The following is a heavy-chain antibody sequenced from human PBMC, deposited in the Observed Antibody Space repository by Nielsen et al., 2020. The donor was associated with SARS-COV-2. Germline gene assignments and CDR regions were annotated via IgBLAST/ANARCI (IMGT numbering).Heavy chain of an antibody. V-gene: IGHV3-23*01. CDR1: GFTFSSYA. CDR3: AKGDIVVVVAATGHWFDP. D-gene: IGHD2-15*01. Sequence: GESLKISCAASGFTFSSYAMSWVRQAPGKGLEWVSAISGSGGSTYYADSVKGRFTISRDNSKNTLYLQMNSLRAEDTAVYYCAKGDIVVVVAATGHWFDPWGQGTLVTVSS. J-gene: IGHJ5*02. CDR2: ISGSGGST.